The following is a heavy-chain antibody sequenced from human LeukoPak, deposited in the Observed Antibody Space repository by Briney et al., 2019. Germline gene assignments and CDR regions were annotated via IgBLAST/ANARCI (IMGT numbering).Heavy chain of an antibody. CDR2: IYYSGST. J-gene: IGHJ4*02. CDR3: ARYSSSWYRWRVYYFDY. D-gene: IGHD6-13*01. CDR1: GGSISSYY. V-gene: IGHV4-59*01. Sequence: SETLSLTCTVSGGSISSYYWSWIRQPPGKGLEWIGYIYYSGSTNYNPSLKSRVTISVDTSKNQFSLKLSSVTAADTAVYYCARYSSSWYRWRVYYFDYWGQGTLVTVSS.